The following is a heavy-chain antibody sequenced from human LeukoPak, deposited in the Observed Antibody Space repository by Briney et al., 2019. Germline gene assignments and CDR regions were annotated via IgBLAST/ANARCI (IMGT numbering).Heavy chain of an antibody. V-gene: IGHV1-2*02. CDR1: GYTFTGYY. J-gene: IGHJ4*02. D-gene: IGHD6-19*01. CDR3: ARDYPHARIAVAGRPRGY. Sequence: ASVKVSCKASGYTFTGYYMHWVRQAPGQGLEWMGWINPNSGGTNYAQKFQGRVTMTRDTPISTAYMELSRLRSDDTAVYYCARDYPHARIAVAGRPRGYWGQGTLVTVSS. CDR2: INPNSGGT.